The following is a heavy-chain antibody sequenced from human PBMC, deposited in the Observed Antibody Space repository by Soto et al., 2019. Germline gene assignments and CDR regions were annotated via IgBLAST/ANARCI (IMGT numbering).Heavy chain of an antibody. CDR3: ARADDDSSGYYYFAY. CDR2: ISYDGSNK. V-gene: IGHV3-30*03. J-gene: IGHJ4*02. Sequence: QVQLVESGGGVVQPGRSLRLSCAASGFTFSSYGMHWVRQAPGKGLEWVAVISYDGSNKYYADSVKGRFTISRDSSKNALYRQMNSLRGEDTAVYYCARADDDSSGYYYFAYGGQGTLGTV. D-gene: IGHD3-22*01. CDR1: GFTFSSYG.